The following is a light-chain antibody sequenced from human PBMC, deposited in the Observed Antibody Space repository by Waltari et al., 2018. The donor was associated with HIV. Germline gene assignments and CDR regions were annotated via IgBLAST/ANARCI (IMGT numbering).Light chain of an antibody. CDR3: QVWDNNGGYPVV. CDR1: NVGRKS. J-gene: IGLJ2*01. CDR2: YDN. Sequence: SDVLTQPPSVSVAPGQTARITCGINNVGRKSVFWYQRKPGQAPVLVISYDNDRPSGIPARFAGSNTGDTATLIISRVEAGDEAEYYCQVWDNNGGYPVVLGGGTKLAVL. V-gene: IGLV3-21*04.